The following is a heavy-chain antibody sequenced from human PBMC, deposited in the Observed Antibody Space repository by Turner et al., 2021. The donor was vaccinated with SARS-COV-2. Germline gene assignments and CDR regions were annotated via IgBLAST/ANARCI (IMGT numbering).Heavy chain of an antibody. Sequence: VQLVQSGAELKKPGASVTVSCTTSGYTFTDYYIHWVRQAPGQGLEWMGWISPNSGGTDYARKFQGWVTMTRDTSASVVYLELSSLKSEDTAVYYCARVAFDISPDAFDIWGQGTMVTVSS. D-gene: IGHD3-9*01. CDR2: ISPNSGGT. CDR3: ARVAFDISPDAFDI. V-gene: IGHV1-2*04. J-gene: IGHJ3*02. CDR1: GYTFTDYY.